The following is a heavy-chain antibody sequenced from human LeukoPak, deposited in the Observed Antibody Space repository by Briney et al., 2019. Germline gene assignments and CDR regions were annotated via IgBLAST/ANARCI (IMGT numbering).Heavy chain of an antibody. J-gene: IGHJ4*02. Sequence: GGSLRLSCAASGFTFSSYGMHWVRQAPGKGLEWVAVIWYDGSNKYYADSVKGRFTISRDNSKNTLYLQMNSLRAEGTAVYYCARDSNYDSSGYVDYWGQGTLVTVSS. CDR2: IWYDGSNK. V-gene: IGHV3-33*01. D-gene: IGHD3-22*01. CDR1: GFTFSSYG. CDR3: ARDSNYDSSGYVDY.